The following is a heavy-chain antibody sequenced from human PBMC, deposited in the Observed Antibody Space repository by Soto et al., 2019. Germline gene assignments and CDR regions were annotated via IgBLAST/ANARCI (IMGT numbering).Heavy chain of an antibody. CDR2: IWYDGSNK. CDR3: ARDGAVAATPDY. J-gene: IGHJ4*02. Sequence: EGSLRLSCAASGFTFSSYGMHWVRQAPGKGLEWVAVIWYDGSNKYYADSVKGRFTISRDNSKNTLYLQMNSLRAEDTAVYYCARDGAVAATPDYWGQGTLVTVSS. D-gene: IGHD2-15*01. CDR1: GFTFSSYG. V-gene: IGHV3-33*01.